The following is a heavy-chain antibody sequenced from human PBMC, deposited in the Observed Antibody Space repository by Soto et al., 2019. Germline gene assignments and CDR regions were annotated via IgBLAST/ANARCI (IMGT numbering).Heavy chain of an antibody. V-gene: IGHV4-31*03. Sequence: QLQESGPGLVKPSQTLSLTCTVSGGSITSGGYYWTWIRQFPGRGLEWIGYIHYSGYTYYNPSLKCRAALSVDTSKNQFALKLGSVTAADTAVYYCARDRNYGDLIFDYWGLGTLVTVSS. CDR1: GGSITSGGYY. D-gene: IGHD4-17*01. J-gene: IGHJ4*02. CDR2: IHYSGYT. CDR3: ARDRNYGDLIFDY.